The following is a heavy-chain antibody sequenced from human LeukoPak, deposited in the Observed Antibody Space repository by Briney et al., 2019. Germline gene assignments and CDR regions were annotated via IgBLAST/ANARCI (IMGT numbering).Heavy chain of an antibody. CDR2: ISYDGSNK. CDR3: ARDLGEVAYCSGGTCPFDC. J-gene: IGHJ4*02. D-gene: IGHD2-15*01. CDR1: GFTFTGYA. V-gene: IGHV3-30-3*01. Sequence: GRSLRLSCAASGFTFTGYAMHWVRQAPGEGLEWVAVISYDGSNKYYADSVKGRFTVSRDNSKNTLYLQMNSLRAEDTAVYYCARDLGEVAYCSGGTCPFDCWGQGTLVTVSS.